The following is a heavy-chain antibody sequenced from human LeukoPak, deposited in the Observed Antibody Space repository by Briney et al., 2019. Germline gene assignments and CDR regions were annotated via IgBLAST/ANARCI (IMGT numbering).Heavy chain of an antibody. CDR1: GFTFTRYA. V-gene: IGHV3-23*01. CDR3: ANAPTGTYRFDY. J-gene: IGHJ4*02. CDR2: ISDTGGFT. D-gene: IGHD4-17*01. Sequence: PGGSLRLSCAASGFTFTRYAMTWVRQAPGKGLDWVSTISDTGGFTFYADSVKGRFTISRDNSKNTLYLQMNSLRADDTAVYYCANAPTGTYRFDYWGQGTLVTVSS.